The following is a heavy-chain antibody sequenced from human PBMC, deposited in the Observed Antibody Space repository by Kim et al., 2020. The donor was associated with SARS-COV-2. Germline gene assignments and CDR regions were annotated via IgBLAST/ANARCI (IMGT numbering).Heavy chain of an antibody. CDR1: GGSISSYY. J-gene: IGHJ4*02. Sequence: SETLSLTCTVSGGSISSYYWSWIRQPPGKGLEWIGYIYYSGSTNYNPSLKSRVTISVDTSKNQFSLKLSSVTAADTAVYYCARGEARKLGFDYWGQGTLVTVSS. CDR3: ARGEARKLGFDY. D-gene: IGHD6-6*01. V-gene: IGHV4-59*01. CDR2: IYYSGST.